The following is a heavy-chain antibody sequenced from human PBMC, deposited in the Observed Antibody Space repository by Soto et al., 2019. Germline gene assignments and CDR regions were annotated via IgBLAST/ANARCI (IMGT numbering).Heavy chain of an antibody. CDR1: GGSISIGGYY. Sequence: SETLSLTCTVSGGSISIGGYYWSCIRQHPGKGLEWIGYIYYSGSTYYNPSLKSRVTISVDTSKNQFSLKLSSVTAADTAVYYCARGVAPMVCATRGAWFDPWGQGTLVTVSS. J-gene: IGHJ5*02. CDR3: ARGVAPMVCATRGAWFDP. CDR2: IYYSGST. V-gene: IGHV4-31*03. D-gene: IGHD2-8*01.